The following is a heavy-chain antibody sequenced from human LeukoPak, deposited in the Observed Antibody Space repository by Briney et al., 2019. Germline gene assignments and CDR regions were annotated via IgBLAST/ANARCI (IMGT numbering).Heavy chain of an antibody. CDR2: ISYDGSNK. V-gene: IGHV3-30-3*01. CDR3: AKDHSLGGWYLAQGKHFDY. D-gene: IGHD6-19*01. CDR1: GFTFSSYA. J-gene: IGHJ4*02. Sequence: PGGSLRLSCAASGFTFSSYAMHWVRQAPGKGLEWVAVISYDGSNKYYADSVKGRFTISRDNSKNTLYLQMNSLRAEDTAVYYCAKDHSLGGWYLAQGKHFDYWGQGTLVTVSS.